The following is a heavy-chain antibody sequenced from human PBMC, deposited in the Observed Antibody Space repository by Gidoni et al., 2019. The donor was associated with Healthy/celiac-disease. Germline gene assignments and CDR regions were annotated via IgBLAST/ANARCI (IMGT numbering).Heavy chain of an antibody. D-gene: IGHD1-26*01. V-gene: IGHV4-38-2*01. CDR1: GYSISSGYY. CDR3: ARIVGATSVYNWFDP. J-gene: IGHJ5*02. Sequence: QVQLQESGPGLVKPSETLSLTCAVSGYSISSGYYWGWIRQPPGKGLEWIGSIYHSGSTYYNPSLKSRVTISVDTSKNQFSLKLSSVTAADTAVYYCARIVGATSVYNWFDPWGQGTLVTVSS. CDR2: IYHSGST.